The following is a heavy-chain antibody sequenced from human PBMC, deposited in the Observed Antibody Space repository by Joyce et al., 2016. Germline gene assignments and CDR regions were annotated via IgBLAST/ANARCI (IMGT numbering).Heavy chain of an antibody. CDR3: TRSSRTGYTAGWPDFDY. D-gene: IGHD2-2*02. J-gene: IGHJ4*02. Sequence: QVPLLESGGGVAQPERSLRLSCAASEFAFSSHGMHWVRQVPGKGLEWVAVMSYDGSHQYYADSVRGRFTISRDNSQNTLYLQMNSLRVEDTAVYYCTRSSRTGYTAGWPDFDYWGQGTLVTVSS. CDR2: MSYDGSHQ. V-gene: IGHV3-30*03. CDR1: EFAFSSHG.